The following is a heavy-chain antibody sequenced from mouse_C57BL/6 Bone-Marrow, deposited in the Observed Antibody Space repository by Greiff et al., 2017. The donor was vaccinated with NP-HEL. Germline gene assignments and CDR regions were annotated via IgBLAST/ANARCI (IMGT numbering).Heavy chain of an antibody. CDR2: IYPRSGNT. V-gene: IGHV1-81*01. CDR1: GYTFTSYG. J-gene: IGHJ1*03. Sequence: VKLMESGAELARPGASVKLSCKASGYTFTSYGISWVKQRTGQGLEWIGEIYPRSGNTYYNEKFKGKATLTADKSSSTAYMALRSLTSEDSAVYFCARVGAVPSDVWGTGTTVTVSS. CDR3: ARVGAVPSDV. D-gene: IGHD6-1*01.